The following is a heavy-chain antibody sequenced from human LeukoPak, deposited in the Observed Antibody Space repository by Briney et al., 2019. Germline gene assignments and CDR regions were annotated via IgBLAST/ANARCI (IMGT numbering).Heavy chain of an antibody. CDR2: IYSDNT. CDR1: GFTVSSNS. D-gene: IGHD4/OR15-4a*01. V-gene: IGHV3-53*01. J-gene: IGHJ4*02. CDR3: ARRAGAYSHPYDY. Sequence: GESLRLSCTVSGFTVSSNSMSRVRQAPGKGLGWVSFIYSDNTHYSDSVKGRFTISRDNSKNTLYLQMNSLRAEDTAVYYCARRAGAYSHPYDYWGQGTLVTVSS.